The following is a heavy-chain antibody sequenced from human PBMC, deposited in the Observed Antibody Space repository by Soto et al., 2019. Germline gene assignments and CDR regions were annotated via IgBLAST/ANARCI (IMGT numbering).Heavy chain of an antibody. J-gene: IGHJ4*02. Sequence: GGSLRLSCAASGFTLSSHGMYWVRQTPGKGLEWVAVISYHGSNKYYADSMKGRFTISRDNSKNTVYLQMNSLRADDTAVYYCARDPGLGYFDYWGQGTLVTVSS. V-gene: IGHV3-30*03. CDR2: ISYHGSNK. CDR3: ARDPGLGYFDY. CDR1: GFTLSSHG.